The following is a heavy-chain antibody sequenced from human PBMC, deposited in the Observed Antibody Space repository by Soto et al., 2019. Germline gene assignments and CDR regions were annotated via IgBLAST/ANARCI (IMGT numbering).Heavy chain of an antibody. CDR2: ISGSGGST. D-gene: IGHD1-26*01. CDR1: GFTFSSYA. Sequence: EVQLLESGGGLVQPGGSLRLSCAASGFTFSSYAMRWVRQAPVKGLEWVSAISGSGGSTYYADSVEGQFTISGDKSKNTLYLQMNSLLAEDTAVYYCARRGSGSDSDYWGQGTLVTVSS. V-gene: IGHV3-23*01. CDR3: ARRGSGSDSDY. J-gene: IGHJ4*02.